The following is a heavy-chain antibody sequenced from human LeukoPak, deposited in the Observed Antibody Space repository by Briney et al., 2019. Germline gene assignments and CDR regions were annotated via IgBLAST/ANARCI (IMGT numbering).Heavy chain of an antibody. Sequence: GGSLRLSCAASGFTFSDYYMSWIRQAPGKGLEWVSYISSSGGTIYYADSVKGRFTISRDNAKNSLYLQMNSLRAEDTAVHYCARQTAVWELPRPVDYWGQGTLVTVSS. CDR2: ISSSGGTI. J-gene: IGHJ4*02. CDR3: ARQTAVWELPRPVDY. V-gene: IGHV3-11*01. CDR1: GFTFSDYY. D-gene: IGHD1-26*01.